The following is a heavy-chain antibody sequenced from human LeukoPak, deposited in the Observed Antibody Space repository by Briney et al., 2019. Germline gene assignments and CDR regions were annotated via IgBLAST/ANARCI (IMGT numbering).Heavy chain of an antibody. CDR1: GFTFSSYS. Sequence: KTGGSLRLSCAASGFTFSSYSMNWVRQAPGKGLEWVSSISSSSYIYYADSVKGRFTISRDNAKNSLYLQMNSLRAEDTAVYYCARDDLALNLLLKDGPVDYWGQGTLVTVSS. D-gene: IGHD2-15*01. CDR2: ISSSSYI. CDR3: ARDDLALNLLLKDGPVDY. J-gene: IGHJ4*02. V-gene: IGHV3-21*01.